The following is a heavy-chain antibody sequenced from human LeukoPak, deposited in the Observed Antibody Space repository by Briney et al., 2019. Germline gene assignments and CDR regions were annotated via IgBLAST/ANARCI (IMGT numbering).Heavy chain of an antibody. Sequence: PGGSLRLSRAASGFTLSSNYMSWVCQAPGKGLEWVSVIYSGGSTYYADSVQGRFTTSRDNSKNTLYLQMNSLRAEDTAVYYCARDLAVAFDIWGQGTMVTVSS. J-gene: IGHJ3*02. CDR3: ARDLAVAFDI. CDR1: GFTLSSNY. V-gene: IGHV3-66*01. CDR2: IYSGGST. D-gene: IGHD3-16*01.